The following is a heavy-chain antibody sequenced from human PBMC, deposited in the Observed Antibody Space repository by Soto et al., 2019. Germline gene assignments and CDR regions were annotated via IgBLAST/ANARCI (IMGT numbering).Heavy chain of an antibody. D-gene: IGHD6-13*01. CDR3: ARSPRSSQYFDH. CDR2: IYPGDHET. V-gene: IGHV5-51*01. CDR1: GYTFYNFW. Sequence: PGESLKISCQCPGYTFYNFWVGWVRQLPGQGLEWMGIIYPGDHETRYSPSFHGKVTISAEKSINTAYLQWNSLEASDSAFYFCARSPRSSQYFDHWGQGALVTVSS. J-gene: IGHJ4*02.